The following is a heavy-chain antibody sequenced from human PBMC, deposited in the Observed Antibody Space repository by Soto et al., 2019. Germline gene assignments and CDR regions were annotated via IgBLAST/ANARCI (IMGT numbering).Heavy chain of an antibody. J-gene: IGHJ5*02. CDR3: ARDQGVAAAGITWFDP. Sequence: SETLSLTCTVSGASMNGYHWSWIRQPAGKGLEWIGHIHSSGSTNYNPSLKSRVTMSVDTSKNQFSLRLMSLTAADTAVYYCARDQGVAAAGITWFDPWGQGSLVTVSS. CDR1: GASMNGYH. CDR2: IHSSGST. D-gene: IGHD6-13*01. V-gene: IGHV4-4*07.